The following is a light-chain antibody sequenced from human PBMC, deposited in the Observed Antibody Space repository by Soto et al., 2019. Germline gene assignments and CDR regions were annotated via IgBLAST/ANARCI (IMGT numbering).Light chain of an antibody. J-gene: IGKJ1*01. CDR1: QNVHIN. Sequence: TVMTQSPDTLSVSPGDTATLSCRSSQNVHINLAWYQQKLGQAPRLLIYRASTRATGIPARFSGSGSGTEFTLTISSLQSEDFALYYCHQYENWPQTFGQGTKVDIK. V-gene: IGKV3-15*01. CDR3: HQYENWPQT. CDR2: RAS.